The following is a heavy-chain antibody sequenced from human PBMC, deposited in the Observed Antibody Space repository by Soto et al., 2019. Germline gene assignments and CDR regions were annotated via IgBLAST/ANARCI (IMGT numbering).Heavy chain of an antibody. D-gene: IGHD6-6*01. CDR2: IYYSGST. Sequence: PSETLSLTCTVSGGSISDFYWSWIRQPPGKGLEWIVYIYYSGSTNYNPSLKSRVTISVDTSKNQFSLNLRSMSPADTAVYYCARVGGLAARTFDYWGPGTLVTVSS. CDR3: ARVGGLAARTFDY. CDR1: GGSISDFY. V-gene: IGHV4-59*01. J-gene: IGHJ4*02.